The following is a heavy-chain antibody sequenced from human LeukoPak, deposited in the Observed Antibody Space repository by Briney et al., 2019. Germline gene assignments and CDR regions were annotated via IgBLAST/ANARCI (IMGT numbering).Heavy chain of an antibody. CDR3: ARGIRD. D-gene: IGHD3-3*02. J-gene: IGHJ4*02. V-gene: IGHV4-34*01. Sequence: SETLSLTCAVYGGSFSGYYWSWIRQPPGKGLEWIGEINHSGSTNYNPSLKSRVTISVDTSKNQFSLKPSSVTAADTAVYYCARGIRDWGQGTLVTVSS. CDR1: GGSFSGYY. CDR2: INHSGST.